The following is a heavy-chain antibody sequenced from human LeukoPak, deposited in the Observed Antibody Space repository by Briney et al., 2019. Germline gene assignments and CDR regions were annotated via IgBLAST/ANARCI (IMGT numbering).Heavy chain of an antibody. CDR2: IKQDGSEK. Sequence: GGSLRLSCAASGFTFSSYWMSWVRQAPGKGLEWVANIKQDGSEKYYVDSAKGRFTISRDNAKNSLYLQMNSLRAEDTAVYYCARTKPITIFGVRAFDIWGQGTMVTVSS. CDR1: GFTFSSYW. CDR3: ARTKPITIFGVRAFDI. J-gene: IGHJ3*02. D-gene: IGHD3-3*01. V-gene: IGHV3-7*01.